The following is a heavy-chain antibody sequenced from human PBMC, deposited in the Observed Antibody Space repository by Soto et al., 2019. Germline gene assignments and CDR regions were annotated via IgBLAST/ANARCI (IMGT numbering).Heavy chain of an antibody. CDR2: ISSTTNYI. Sequence: GWSLRLSCASSVFTFTRYSMNWVRQAPGKGLEWVSSISSTTNYIYYGDSMKGRFTISRDNGKNSLYLEIHSLRAEDTAVYYCARESEDLTSNFDYWGQGTLVTVSS. V-gene: IGHV3-21*06. J-gene: IGHJ4*02. CDR3: ARESEDLTSNFDY. CDR1: VFTFTRYS.